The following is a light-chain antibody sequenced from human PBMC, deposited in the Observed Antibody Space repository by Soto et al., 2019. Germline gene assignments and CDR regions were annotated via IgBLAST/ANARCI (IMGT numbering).Light chain of an antibody. V-gene: IGKV3-11*01. CDR3: QQRGDRPRT. CDR1: QSVSNY. J-gene: IGKJ2*01. Sequence: EIVLTQSPAALSLSPGERATLSCRASQSVSNYLAWYQQRPDRAPRLLIYDASHRATGIPARFSGSGSGTDFTLTINSLEPEDFAVYYCQQRGDRPRTFGQGTKLEIK. CDR2: DAS.